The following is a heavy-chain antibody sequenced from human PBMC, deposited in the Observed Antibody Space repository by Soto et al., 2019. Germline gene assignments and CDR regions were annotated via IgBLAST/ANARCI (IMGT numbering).Heavy chain of an antibody. D-gene: IGHD2-15*01. V-gene: IGHV5-51*01. J-gene: IGHJ6*02. CDR1: GYSFTSYW. Sequence: GESLKISCKGSGYSFTSYWIAWVRQMTGKGLEWMGIIYPGDSDIRYSPSFQGQVTISADKSISTAYLQWSSLKASDTAIYYCARDDSGSYYYHYGLDVWGQGTTVTVSS. CDR3: ARDDSGSYYYHYGLDV. CDR2: IYPGDSDI.